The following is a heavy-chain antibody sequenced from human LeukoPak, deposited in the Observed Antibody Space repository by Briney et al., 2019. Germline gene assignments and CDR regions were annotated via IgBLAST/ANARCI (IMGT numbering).Heavy chain of an antibody. CDR2: ISYDGSNK. Sequence: GRSLRLSCAASGFTFSSYGMHWVRQAPGKGLEWVAVISYDGSNKYYADSVKGRFTISRDNSKNTLYLQMSSLRAEDTAVYYCTRDSTTFRFGYWGQGTLVTVSS. CDR1: GFTFSSYG. J-gene: IGHJ4*02. CDR3: TRDSTTFRFGY. V-gene: IGHV3-30*03. D-gene: IGHD4-11*01.